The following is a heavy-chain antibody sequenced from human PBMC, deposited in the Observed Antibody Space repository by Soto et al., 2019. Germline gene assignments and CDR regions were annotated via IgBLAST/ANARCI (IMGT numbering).Heavy chain of an antibody. CDR2: IIPIFGTA. Sequence: QVQLVQSGAEVKKPGSSVKVSCKASGGTFSSYAISWVRQAPGQGLEWMGGIIPIFGTANYAQKFQGRVTITADKSTSTAYMELSSLRSENTAVYYCARRHSSGWYQGHFDYWGQGTLVTVSS. J-gene: IGHJ4*02. CDR3: ARRHSSGWYQGHFDY. V-gene: IGHV1-69*06. CDR1: GGTFSSYA. D-gene: IGHD6-19*01.